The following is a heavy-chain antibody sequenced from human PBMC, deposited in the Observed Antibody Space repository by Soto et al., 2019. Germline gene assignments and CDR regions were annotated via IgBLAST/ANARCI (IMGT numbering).Heavy chain of an antibody. CDR3: AKDRTRRTSGDFLRY. CDR1: GFTFSTYG. V-gene: IGHV3-23*01. Sequence: EVQLLESGGKLVQPGGSLTLSCAASGFTFSTYGMAWVREATGKGLEWVSGVSACGLNTDYADPVKGRFSFSRDNAKNTVSLHMNSVRAEDSASYYCAKDRTRRTSGDFLRYWGQGTPVIVSS. J-gene: IGHJ4*02. CDR2: VSACGLNT. D-gene: IGHD3-16*02.